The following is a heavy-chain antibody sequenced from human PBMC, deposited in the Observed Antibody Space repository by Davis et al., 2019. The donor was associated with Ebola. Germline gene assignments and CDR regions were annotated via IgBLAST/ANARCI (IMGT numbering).Heavy chain of an antibody. CDR2: INYSESS. D-gene: IGHD3-22*01. CDR1: GGSISSYY. CDR3: ARGAQGYYYDSSGYYSVTEYFQH. V-gene: IGHV4-59*12. Sequence: SETLSLTCSVSGGSISSYYWTWIRQPPGKGLEWIAYINYSESSNYNPSLKSRVTISVDTSKNHFSLKLSSVTAADTAVYYCARGAQGYYYDSSGYYSVTEYFQHWGQGTLVTVSS. J-gene: IGHJ1*01.